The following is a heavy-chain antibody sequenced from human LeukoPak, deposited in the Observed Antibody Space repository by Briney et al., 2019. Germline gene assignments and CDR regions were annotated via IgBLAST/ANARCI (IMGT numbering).Heavy chain of an antibody. D-gene: IGHD1-26*01. CDR2: IYYSGST. Sequence: PSETLSLTCTVSGGSISSYYWSWIRQPPGKGLEWIGYIYYSGSTNYNPSLKSRVTISVDTSKNQFSLKLSSVTAADTAVYYCARQPSYRDAFDIWGQGTMVTVSS. V-gene: IGHV4-59*08. CDR3: ARQPSYRDAFDI. J-gene: IGHJ3*02. CDR1: GGSISSYY.